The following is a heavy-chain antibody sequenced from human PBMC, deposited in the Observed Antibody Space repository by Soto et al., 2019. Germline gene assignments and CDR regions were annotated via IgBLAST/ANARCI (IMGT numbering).Heavy chain of an antibody. D-gene: IGHD2-2*01. CDR3: ARATLLGYCSSTSCSRRAGGWFDP. V-gene: IGHV4-31*03. J-gene: IGHJ5*02. CDR2: IYYSGST. CDR1: GGSISSGGYY. Sequence: PSETLSLTCTVSGGSISSGGYYWSWIRQHPGKGMEWIGYIYYSGSTYYNPSLKSRVTISVDTSKNQLSLKLSSVTAADTAVYYCARATLLGYCSSTSCSRRAGGWFDPWGQGTLVTVSS.